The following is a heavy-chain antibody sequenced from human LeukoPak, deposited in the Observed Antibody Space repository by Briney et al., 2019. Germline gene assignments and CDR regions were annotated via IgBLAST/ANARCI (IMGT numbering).Heavy chain of an antibody. D-gene: IGHD6-13*01. CDR3: AREGAAAGTLDYYYAMDV. J-gene: IGHJ6*02. V-gene: IGHV1-46*01. CDR1: GYTFTSYY. CDR2: INPSGGST. Sequence: ASVKVCCKASGYTFTSYYIHWVRQAPGQGLEWMGIINPSGGSTSYAQKFQGRVTITRDTSTSTVYMELSSLRSEDTAVYYCAREGAAAGTLDYYYAMDVWGQGTTVTVSS.